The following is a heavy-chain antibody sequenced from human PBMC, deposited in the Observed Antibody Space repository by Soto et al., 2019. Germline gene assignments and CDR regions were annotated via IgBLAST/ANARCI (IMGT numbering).Heavy chain of an antibody. CDR1: GGSITTNGHY. Sequence: QVQLQESGPELVKPSQTLSLTCSVSGGSITTNGHYWTWIRQHPGQGLELIAYIYYTGNSYLNPSLKSRLSISVDTSKNQFSLELRSVTAADTAVYYCAREQWGFDSWGQGTLVTVSS. V-gene: IGHV4-31*03. CDR3: AREQWGFDS. D-gene: IGHD6-19*01. J-gene: IGHJ4*02. CDR2: IYYTGNS.